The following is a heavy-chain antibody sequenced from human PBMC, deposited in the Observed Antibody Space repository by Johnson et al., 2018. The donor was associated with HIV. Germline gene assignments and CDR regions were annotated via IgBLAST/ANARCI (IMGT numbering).Heavy chain of an antibody. CDR3: ARRAHDAFDI. V-gene: IGHV3-64*07. Sequence: EKLVESGGVLVQPGGSLRLSCAAPRFTVSSNEMSWVRQGPERGLEWVSCISSDGGRSYSADSVKGRFTISRDNSKNTLFLQMGGLRAEYMAVYYCARRAHDAFDIWGQGTMVTVSS. CDR1: RFTVSSNE. J-gene: IGHJ3*02. CDR2: ISSDGGRS.